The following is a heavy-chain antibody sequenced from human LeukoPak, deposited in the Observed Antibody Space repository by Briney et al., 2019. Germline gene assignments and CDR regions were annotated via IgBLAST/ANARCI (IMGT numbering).Heavy chain of an antibody. J-gene: IGHJ5*02. D-gene: IGHD1-26*01. Sequence: TGASLRLSCAASGFTFNNYAMSWVRQAPGKGLEWVSTIEGGGGSTYYADSVKGRFTISGDNSKNTLYLQMNSLRVEDTALYYCAKDPLVGAVGNWSDPWGQGTLVTVSS. V-gene: IGHV3-23*01. CDR1: GFTFNNYA. CDR2: IEGGGGST. CDR3: AKDPLVGAVGNWSDP.